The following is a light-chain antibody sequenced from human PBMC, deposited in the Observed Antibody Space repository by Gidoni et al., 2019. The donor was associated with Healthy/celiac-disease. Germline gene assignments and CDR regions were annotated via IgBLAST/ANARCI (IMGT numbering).Light chain of an antibody. J-gene: IGLJ2*01. CDR1: KLGDKY. V-gene: IGLV3-1*01. CDR3: QEWDSSTPV. CDR2: QDS. Sequence: SYALTQPHSVSVSPGQTASITCSGDKLGDKYACWYQQKPGQSPVLVIYQDSKRPSGIPERFYGSNSGNTATLTISGTQAMDEADYYCQEWDSSTPVFGGGTKLTVL.